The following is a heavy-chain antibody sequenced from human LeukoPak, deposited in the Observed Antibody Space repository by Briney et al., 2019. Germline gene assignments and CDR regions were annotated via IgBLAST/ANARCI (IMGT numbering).Heavy chain of an antibody. Sequence: GGSLRLSCAASGFTFDDYGMSWVRQAPGKGLEWVSGINRNGGSTGYADSVKGRFTISRDNAKNSLYLQMNSLRAEDTALYHCARVDSSGWYGGGLLTWGQGTLVTVSS. CDR2: INRNGGST. CDR3: ARVDSSGWYGGGLLT. D-gene: IGHD6-19*01. J-gene: IGHJ5*02. V-gene: IGHV3-20*01. CDR1: GFTFDDYG.